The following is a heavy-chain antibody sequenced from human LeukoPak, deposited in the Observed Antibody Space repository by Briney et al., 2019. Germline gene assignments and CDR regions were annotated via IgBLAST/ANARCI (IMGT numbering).Heavy chain of an antibody. D-gene: IGHD5-24*01. CDR3: ARASDPWLQLT. CDR1: GFTFSNYW. Sequence: GSLRLSCAASGFTFSNYWMIWVRQAPGKGLEWVGNIKQDGSEKRYADSVRGRFTISRDNAQTSLYLQMNSLRAEDTAVYYCARASDPWLQLTWGQGTLVTVSS. J-gene: IGHJ5*02. V-gene: IGHV3-7*05. CDR2: IKQDGSEK.